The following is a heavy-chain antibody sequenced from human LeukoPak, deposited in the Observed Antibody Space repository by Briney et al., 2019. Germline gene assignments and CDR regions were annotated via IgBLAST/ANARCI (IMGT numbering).Heavy chain of an antibody. CDR2: IKSKTDGGTT. V-gene: IGHV3-15*01. D-gene: IGHD3-16*01. Sequence: GGSLRLSCAASGFTFSNAWMSWVRQAPGKGLEWVGRIKSKTDGGTTDYAAPVKGRFTISRDDSKNTLYLQMNSLKTEDTAVYYCTTDSLRLGESIDYWGQGTLVTVSS. CDR1: GFTFSNAW. CDR3: TTDSLRLGESIDY. J-gene: IGHJ4*02.